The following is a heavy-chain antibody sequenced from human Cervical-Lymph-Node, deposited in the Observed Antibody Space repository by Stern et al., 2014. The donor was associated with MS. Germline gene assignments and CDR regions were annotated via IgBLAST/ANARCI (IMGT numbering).Heavy chain of an antibody. J-gene: IGHJ5*02. CDR3: ARSGLGGAVGS. D-gene: IGHD3-10*01. CDR1: GYSFTPSD. CDR2: IVTGNGTT. Sequence: VLLVESGAEVKQPGASVKVSCKTSGYSFTPSDIHWVRQAPGQGLEWMVLIVTGNGTTTYAQTWQGRVSMTRDTSATTAYLEWRSLRSEDTADYYCARSGLGGAVGSWGQGTLVTVSA. V-gene: IGHV1-46*04.